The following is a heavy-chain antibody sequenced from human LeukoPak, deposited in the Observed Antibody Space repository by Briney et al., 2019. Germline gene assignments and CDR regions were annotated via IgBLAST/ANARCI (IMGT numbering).Heavy chain of an antibody. CDR3: ARDREVGATGYYFDY. Sequence: SETLSLTCTVSGGSISSYYWSWIRQPAGKGLEWIGRIYTSGSTTYNSSLKSRVTISLDTSKNHFSLRLSSVTAADTAVYYCARDREVGATGYYFDYWGQGTLVTVSS. D-gene: IGHD1-26*01. CDR2: IYTSGST. J-gene: IGHJ4*02. V-gene: IGHV4-4*07. CDR1: GGSISSYY.